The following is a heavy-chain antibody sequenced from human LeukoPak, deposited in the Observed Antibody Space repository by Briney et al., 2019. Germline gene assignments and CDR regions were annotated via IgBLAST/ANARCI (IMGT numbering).Heavy chain of an antibody. D-gene: IGHD3-22*01. CDR1: GFTFSSYA. Sequence: GGSLRLSCAASGFTFSSYAMSWVRQAPGKGLEWVSAIRGSGGSTCYADSVKGRFTISRDNSKNTLYLQMNSLRAEDTAVYYCATYDSSGYYFDYWGQGTLVTVSS. CDR2: IRGSGGST. J-gene: IGHJ4*02. CDR3: ATYDSSGYYFDY. V-gene: IGHV3-23*01.